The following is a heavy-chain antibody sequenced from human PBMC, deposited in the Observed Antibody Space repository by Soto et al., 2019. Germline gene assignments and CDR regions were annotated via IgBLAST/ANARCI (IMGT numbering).Heavy chain of an antibody. CDR3: AGGGVRGVITRTRDYYGMDV. CDR1: GYSFTSYW. CDR2: FYPCFFDT. V-gene: IGHV5-51*01. Sequence: GESLKISCKGSGYSFTSYWIGWVRQMPGKGLECLWFFYPCFFDTSYSPFFHGQVTFSADNSFSTAFLQWSSLKASDTAMYYCAGGGVRGVITRTRDYYGMDVWGQGTTVTVSS. J-gene: IGHJ6*02. D-gene: IGHD3-10*01.